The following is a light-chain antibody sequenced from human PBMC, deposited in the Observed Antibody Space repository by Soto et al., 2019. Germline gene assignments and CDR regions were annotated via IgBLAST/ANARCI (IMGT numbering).Light chain of an antibody. CDR2: DAS. CDR3: LCYITYPWT. V-gene: IGKV1-5*01. CDR1: QSCRNS. Sequence: DLQMTQSPSTLSASVGDRVTITCRANQSCRNSLAWYQQKAGKAPTLLIYDASTLQSGVPSRFSGSGSGSEFSLTISSLQPEDFATYYCLCYITYPWTFGQGTKVDIK. J-gene: IGKJ1*01.